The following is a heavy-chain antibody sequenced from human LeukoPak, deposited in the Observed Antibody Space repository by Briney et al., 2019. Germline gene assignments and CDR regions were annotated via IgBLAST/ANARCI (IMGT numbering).Heavy chain of an antibody. CDR3: ARGALDTKTRFDY. J-gene: IGHJ4*02. Sequence: SETLSLTCTVSGGSISRFYWSWIRQPPGRGLEWIGYIYYDGSTNYNPSLKSRVTISVDTSKNQFSLRLSSVTAADTAVYYCARGALDTKTRFDYWGQGTLVTVSS. CDR2: IYYDGST. CDR1: GGSISRFY. D-gene: IGHD5-18*01. V-gene: IGHV4-59*12.